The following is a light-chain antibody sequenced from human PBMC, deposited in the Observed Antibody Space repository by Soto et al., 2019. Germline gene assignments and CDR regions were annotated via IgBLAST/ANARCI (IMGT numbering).Light chain of an antibody. Sequence: DIKITQSTSTLSASVGDRVSITCRASQSISSWLAWYQQKPGKVPKRLIYAASSLQSGVPSRFSASGSGTECTLTISILQHEDFATYYCLQHNSHTITFGGGTKADI. CDR3: LQHNSHTIT. CDR2: AAS. V-gene: IGKV1-5*01. CDR1: QSISSW. J-gene: IGKJ4*01.